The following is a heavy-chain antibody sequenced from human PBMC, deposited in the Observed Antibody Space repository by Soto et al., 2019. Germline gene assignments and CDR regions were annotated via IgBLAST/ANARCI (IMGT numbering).Heavy chain of an antibody. CDR3: ARGPGVFGKKANDY. CDR1: GGSFSGYY. Sequence: SETLSLTCAVYGGSFSGYYWSWIRQPPGKGLEWIGEINHSGSTNYNPSLKSRVTISVDTSKNQFSLKLSSVTAADTAVYYCARGPGVFGKKANDYWGQGTLVTVSS. D-gene: IGHD3-3*01. J-gene: IGHJ4*02. CDR2: INHSGST. V-gene: IGHV4-34*01.